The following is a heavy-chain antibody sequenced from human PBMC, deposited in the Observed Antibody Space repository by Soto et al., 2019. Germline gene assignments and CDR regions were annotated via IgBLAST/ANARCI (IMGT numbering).Heavy chain of an antibody. Sequence: LSLTCAVSCAPISSVVYSWSWIRQPPGKGLEWIGYAYHSGDTYYNPSLRSRVAISVDKSKNQFSLRLTSVTAADTAIYYCATRKSSWELPYWGQGALVTVSS. D-gene: IGHD1-26*01. CDR2: AYHSGDT. CDR1: CAPISSVVYS. J-gene: IGHJ4*02. CDR3: ATRKSSWELPY. V-gene: IGHV4-30-2*01.